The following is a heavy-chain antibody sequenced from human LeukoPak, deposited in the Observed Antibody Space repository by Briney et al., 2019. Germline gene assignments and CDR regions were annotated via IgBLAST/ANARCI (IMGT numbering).Heavy chain of an antibody. D-gene: IGHD2-15*01. Sequence: PGRSLRLSCAASGFTFSSYAMHWVRQAPGKGLEWVAVISYDGSNKYYADSVKGRFTISRDNSKNTLYLQMNSLRAEDTAVYYCARAYCSGGSCYFDYWGQGALVTVSS. J-gene: IGHJ4*02. CDR1: GFTFSSYA. CDR3: ARAYCSGGSCYFDY. V-gene: IGHV3-30*14. CDR2: ISYDGSNK.